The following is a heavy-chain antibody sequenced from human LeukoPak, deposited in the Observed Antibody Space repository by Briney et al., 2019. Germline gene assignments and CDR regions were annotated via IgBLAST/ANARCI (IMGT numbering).Heavy chain of an antibody. CDR1: GYSISSGYY. D-gene: IGHD3-10*01. CDR2: IYHSGST. V-gene: IGHV4-38-2*02. J-gene: IGHJ4*02. CDR3: ASLGGSGSYFDY. Sequence: ASETLSLTCTVSGYSISSGYYWGWIRQPPGKGLEWIGTIYHSGSTYYNPSLKSRVTISVDTSKNQFSLKLTSVTAADTAVYYCASLGGSGSYFDYWGQGTLVTVSS.